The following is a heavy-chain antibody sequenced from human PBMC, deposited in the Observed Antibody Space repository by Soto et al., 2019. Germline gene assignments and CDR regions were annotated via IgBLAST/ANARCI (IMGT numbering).Heavy chain of an antibody. Sequence: QVQLQESGPGLVKPSETLSLTCTVSGGSISSYYWSWIRQPPGKGLEWIGYIYYSGGTNYNPSLKRRVTISVDSPKNHFSLKLSSVTAADTAVYYCARRYGGNLDYWGQGTLVTVSS. CDR3: ARRYGGNLDY. CDR2: IYYSGGT. J-gene: IGHJ4*02. D-gene: IGHD1-26*01. CDR1: GGSISSYY. V-gene: IGHV4-59*08.